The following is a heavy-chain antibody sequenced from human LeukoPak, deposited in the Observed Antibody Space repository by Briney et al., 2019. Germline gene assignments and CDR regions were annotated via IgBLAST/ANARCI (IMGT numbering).Heavy chain of an antibody. CDR2: INSDGSST. D-gene: IGHD2-21*01. V-gene: IGHV3-74*01. CDR3: ARDHCDYYYMDV. CDR1: KFTFSNSW. Sequence: PGGSLRLSCEASKFTFSNSWMHWVRQAPGKGLVWVSRINSDGSSTTYADFVKGRFTISRDNAKNTLYLQMNGLRAEDTAVYYCARDHCDYYYMDVWGKGTTVTVSS. J-gene: IGHJ6*03.